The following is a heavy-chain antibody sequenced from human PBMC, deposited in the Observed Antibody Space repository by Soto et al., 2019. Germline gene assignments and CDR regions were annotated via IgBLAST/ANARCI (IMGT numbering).Heavy chain of an antibody. V-gene: IGHV4-39*01. CDR3: ARQIYDSSGYYYAY. Sequence: QMQLQESGPGLVKPSETLSLTCTVSVGSISSSSYYWGWIRQPPGQGLEWLGTIYSLGNTYYNPSLKSRVTISVDKSKSQLFLKLSSVTAPDTAVYYCARQIYDSSGYYYAYWGQGTLVTVSS. J-gene: IGHJ4*02. CDR1: VGSISSSSYY. CDR2: IYSLGNT. D-gene: IGHD3-22*01.